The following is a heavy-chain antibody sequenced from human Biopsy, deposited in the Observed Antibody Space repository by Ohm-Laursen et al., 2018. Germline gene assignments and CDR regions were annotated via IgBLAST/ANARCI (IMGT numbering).Heavy chain of an antibody. CDR2: ISWDSGRI. V-gene: IGHV3-9*01. CDR3: TKDLIPAGMDV. CDR1: GFTVNDHA. Sequence: SLRLSCAASGFTVNDHAMHWVRQPPGKGLEWVSGISWDSGRIGYADSVKGRFTVSRDNAKKSLYLEMNSLRPEDTALYYCTKDLIPAGMDVWGQGTTVTVSS. J-gene: IGHJ6*02.